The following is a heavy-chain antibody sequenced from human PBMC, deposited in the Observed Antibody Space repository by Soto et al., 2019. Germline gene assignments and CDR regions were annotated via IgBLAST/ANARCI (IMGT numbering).Heavy chain of an antibody. J-gene: IGHJ4*02. CDR1: GDTFNFYT. V-gene: IGHV1-69*02. CDR3: ATSFGSGSRAFDY. CDR2: FNPILSFS. D-gene: IGHD3-10*01. Sequence: QVQLVQSGAEVKKPGSSVKVSCKASGDTFNFYTINSVRQAPGLGLEWMGRFNPILSFSNSALKFQGRVTLTADKSTSTAYMVLSSLRSEATGIYYCATSFGSGSRAFDYLGQGALVTVSS.